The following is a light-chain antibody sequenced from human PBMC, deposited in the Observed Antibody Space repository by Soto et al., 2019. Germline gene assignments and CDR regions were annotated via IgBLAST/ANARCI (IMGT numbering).Light chain of an antibody. CDR2: TTS. CDR1: QNIGSS. Sequence: DIQMTQSPSAMSASVGDRVTITCRASQNIGSSLAWFQQKPGKVPKRLIHTTSTLESGVPSRFSGSGSVTEFTLTISSRQPEDFATYYCLQHDSYPRTFGPGTKVDIK. J-gene: IGKJ3*01. V-gene: IGKV1-17*03. CDR3: LQHDSYPRT.